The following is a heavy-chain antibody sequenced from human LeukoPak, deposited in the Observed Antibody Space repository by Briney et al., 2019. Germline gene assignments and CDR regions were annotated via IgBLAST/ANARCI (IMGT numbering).Heavy chain of an antibody. CDR2: IYHSGST. CDR1: GGSISTYY. CDR3: ARGGAARLHLQN. D-gene: IGHD6-6*01. J-gene: IGHJ1*01. Sequence: PSETLSLTCTVSGGSISTYYWNWIRQPPGKGLEWIGYIYHSGSTNYNPSLQRRVTISVDTSKNQFSLNLNSVTAADTAVYYCARGGAARLHLQNWGQGTLVTVSS. V-gene: IGHV4-59*01.